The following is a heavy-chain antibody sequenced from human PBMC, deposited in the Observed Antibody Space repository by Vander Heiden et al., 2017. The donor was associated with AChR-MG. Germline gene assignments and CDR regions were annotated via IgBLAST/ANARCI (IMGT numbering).Heavy chain of an antibody. CDR3: ARGRRPGGDKRVDY. Sequence: QVQLVQSGAEVTKPGASVEVSCEPAGYTFPGYYMHWVRRAPGQGLEWMGWINPNSGGTNYAQKFQGRVTMTRDTSFNTLYMELNSLTFDDTAIYYCARGRRPGGDKRVDYWGQGTLVTVSP. V-gene: IGHV1-2*02. D-gene: IGHD2-21*02. CDR2: INPNSGGT. CDR1: GYTFPGYY. J-gene: IGHJ4*02.